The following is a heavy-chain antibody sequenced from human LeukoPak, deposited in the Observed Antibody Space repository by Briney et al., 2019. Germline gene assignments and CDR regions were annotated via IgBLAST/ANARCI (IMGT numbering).Heavy chain of an antibody. J-gene: IGHJ6*03. V-gene: IGHV3-48*01. CDR1: GFTFSSYS. CDR3: ARRHGVVIIIDYYYYMDV. Sequence: GGSLRLSCAASGFTFSSYSMNWVRQAPGKGLEWVSYISSSSSTIYYADSVKGRFTISRDNAKNSLYLQMNSLRAEDTAVYYCARRHGVVIIIDYYYYMDVWGKGTTVTVSS. CDR2: ISSSSSTI. D-gene: IGHD3-3*01.